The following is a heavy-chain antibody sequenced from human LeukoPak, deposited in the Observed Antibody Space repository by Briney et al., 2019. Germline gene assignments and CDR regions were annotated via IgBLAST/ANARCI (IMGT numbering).Heavy chain of an antibody. Sequence: PSETLSLTCAVYGGSFSGYYWSWIRQPPGKGLEGIGEINHSGSTNYNPSLKSRITISVDTSKNQFSLKLSSVTAADTAVYYCARASPLGLNWFDPWGQGTLVTVSS. J-gene: IGHJ5*02. CDR2: INHSGST. D-gene: IGHD3/OR15-3a*01. V-gene: IGHV4-34*01. CDR1: GGSFSGYY. CDR3: ARASPLGLNWFDP.